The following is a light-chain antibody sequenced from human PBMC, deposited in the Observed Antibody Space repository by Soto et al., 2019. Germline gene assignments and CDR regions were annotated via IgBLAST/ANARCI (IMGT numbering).Light chain of an antibody. Sequence: QSVLTQPASVSGSPGQSITISCTVTSRDVGSYNLVSWYQQHPGKAPKLMIYEGSKRPSGVSNRFSGSKSGNTASLTISGLQAEDEADYYCCSYAGSSTPVVFGGGTQLTVL. CDR3: CSYAGSSTPVV. CDR1: SRDVGSYNL. V-gene: IGLV2-23*01. CDR2: EGS. J-gene: IGLJ2*01.